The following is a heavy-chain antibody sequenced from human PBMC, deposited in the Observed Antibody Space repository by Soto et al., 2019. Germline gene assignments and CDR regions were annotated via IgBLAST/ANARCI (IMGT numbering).Heavy chain of an antibody. CDR2: IYYTWNT. J-gene: IGHJ4*02. D-gene: IGHD4-17*01. CDR1: GGSISTYY. CDR3: PRVSGGDYDHPFDY. V-gene: IGHV4-59*01. Sequence: SETLSLTCTVSGGSISTYYWNWIRQPPGKGLEWIGYIYYTWNTNYNPSLKSRVTISEDTSTNQFSLKLRSVTAADTAVYYCPRVSGGDYDHPFDYWGQGTLVTVSS.